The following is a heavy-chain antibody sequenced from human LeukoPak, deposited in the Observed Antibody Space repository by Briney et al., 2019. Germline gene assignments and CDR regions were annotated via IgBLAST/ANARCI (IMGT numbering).Heavy chain of an antibody. Sequence: PGGSLILSCAASGFTFSAYAMNWVRQAPGKGLEWVSSVSGAGGSTSYADSVKGRFTISRDNSKRMVYLQMNSLRAEDTAVYHCTVDLDYWGQGTLVTVSS. D-gene: IGHD4-23*01. J-gene: IGHJ4*02. CDR3: TVDLDY. CDR2: VSGAGGST. CDR1: GFTFSAYA. V-gene: IGHV3-23*01.